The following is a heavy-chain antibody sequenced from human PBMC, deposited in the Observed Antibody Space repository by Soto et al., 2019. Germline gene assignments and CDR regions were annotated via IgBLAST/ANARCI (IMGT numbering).Heavy chain of an antibody. CDR1: CDSINSYY. J-gene: IGHJ6*02. D-gene: IGHD3-3*01. CDR3: ARELMTYYDFWSGSNPAGMDV. Sequence: SETLSLTCTVSCDSINSYYWSWIRQPAGKGLEWIGRIYTSGSTNYNPSLKSRVTMSVDTSKNQFSLKLNSVTAADTAVYYCARELMTYYDFWSGSNPAGMDVWGQGTTVTVSS. CDR2: IYTSGST. V-gene: IGHV4-4*07.